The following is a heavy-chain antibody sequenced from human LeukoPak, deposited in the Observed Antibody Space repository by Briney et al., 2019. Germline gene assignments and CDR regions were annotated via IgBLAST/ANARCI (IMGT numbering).Heavy chain of an antibody. D-gene: IGHD5-18*01. CDR2: IYYIGGA. Sequence: SETLSLTCTVSGGSISSRSHYWGWIRQPPGKGLEWIGSIYYIGGAYYNPSLKSLVTISVDTSKNQFSLILSSVPAADTAVYYCARHYGYNYGYVDYWGQGTLVTVSS. CDR3: ARHYGYNYGYVDY. J-gene: IGHJ4*02. V-gene: IGHV4-39*01. CDR1: GGSISSRSHY.